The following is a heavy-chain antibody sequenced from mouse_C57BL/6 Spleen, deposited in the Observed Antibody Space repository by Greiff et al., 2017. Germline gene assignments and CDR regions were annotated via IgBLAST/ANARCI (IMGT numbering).Heavy chain of an antibody. J-gene: IGHJ4*01. V-gene: IGHV14-1*01. CDR1: GFNIKDYY. CDR3: TTWRSNYYWAMDD. D-gene: IGHD2-5*01. Sequence: VQLKQSGAELVRPGASVKLSCTASGFNIKDYYMHWVKQRPEQGLEWIGRIDPEDGDTEYAPKFQGKATMTADTSSNTAYLQLSSLTSEDAAVYYCTTWRSNYYWAMDDWGQGTSVTVSS. CDR2: IDPEDGDT.